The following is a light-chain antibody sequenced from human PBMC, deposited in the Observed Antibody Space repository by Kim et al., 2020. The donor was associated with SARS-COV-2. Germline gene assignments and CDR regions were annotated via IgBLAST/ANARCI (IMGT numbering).Light chain of an antibody. CDR2: QDS. CDR3: QAWDSSTEVV. CDR1: KLGDKY. J-gene: IGLJ2*01. Sequence: PGQTARITCSGDKLGDKYACWYQQKPGKSPVLVIYQDSKRPSGIPERFSGSNSGNTATLTISGTQAMDEADYYCQAWDSSTEVVFGGGTQLTVL. V-gene: IGLV3-1*01.